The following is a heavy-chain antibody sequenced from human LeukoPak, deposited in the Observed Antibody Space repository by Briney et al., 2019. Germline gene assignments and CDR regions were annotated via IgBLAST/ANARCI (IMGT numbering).Heavy chain of an antibody. D-gene: IGHD6-13*01. CDR1: GGSISSSSYY. CDR3: ARSIAAAGVYNWFDP. CDR2: IYYSGST. J-gene: IGHJ5*02. Sequence: PSETLSLTCTVSGGSISSSSYYWGWIRQPPGKGLEWIGSIYYSGSTYYNPSLKSRVTISVDTSKNQFSLKLSSVTAADTAVYYCARSIAAAGVYNWFDPWGQGTLVTVSS. V-gene: IGHV4-39*01.